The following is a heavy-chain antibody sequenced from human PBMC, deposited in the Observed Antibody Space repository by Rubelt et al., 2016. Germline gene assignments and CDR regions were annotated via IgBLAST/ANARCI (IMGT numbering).Heavy chain of an antibody. CDR3: ARAYYYDSSALTWAFDY. J-gene: IGHJ4*02. CDR1: GYTFTSYA. D-gene: IGHD3-22*01. Sequence: QVQLVQSGSELKKPGASVKVSCKASGYTFTSYAMNWVRQAPGQGLEWMGWINTNTGNPTYAQGITGRFVSTLATPVSTDYLQIGSLKAEDTAVYYCARAYYYDSSALTWAFDYWGQGTLVTVSS. CDR2: INTNTGNP. V-gene: IGHV7-4-1*01.